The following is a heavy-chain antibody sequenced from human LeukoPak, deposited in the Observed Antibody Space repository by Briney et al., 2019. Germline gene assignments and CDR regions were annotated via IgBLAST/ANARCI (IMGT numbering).Heavy chain of an antibody. J-gene: IGHJ4*02. V-gene: IGHV3-9*01. Sequence: GRSLRLSCAASGFTFDDYAMHWVRHAPGEGLEWVSGISWNGGSIGYADSVKGRSTISRHNTKPSPYLQMNSLRAEDTALYYCTKDGGYAILTGWYYYFDYWGQGTLVTVSS. CDR3: TKDGGYAILTGWYYYFDY. D-gene: IGHD3-9*01. CDR2: ISWNGGSI. CDR1: GFTFDDYA.